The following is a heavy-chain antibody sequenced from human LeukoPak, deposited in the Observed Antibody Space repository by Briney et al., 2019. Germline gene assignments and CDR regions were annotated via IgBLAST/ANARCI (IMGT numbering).Heavy chain of an antibody. Sequence: GGSLRLSCAASGFTFSSYGMHWVRQAPGKGLKWVAFIRFDGRNIYYADSVKGRFTISRDNSKNTLYLQMNSLRAEDTAVYYCAKAVGYSSSYLGYWGQGTLVTVSS. V-gene: IGHV3-30*02. D-gene: IGHD6-13*01. CDR1: GFTFSSYG. J-gene: IGHJ4*02. CDR3: AKAVGYSSSYLGY. CDR2: IRFDGRNI.